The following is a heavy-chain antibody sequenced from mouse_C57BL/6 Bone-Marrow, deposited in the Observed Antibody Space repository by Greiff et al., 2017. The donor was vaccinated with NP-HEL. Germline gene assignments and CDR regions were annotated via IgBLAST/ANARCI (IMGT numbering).Heavy chain of an antibody. CDR1: GYTFTSYW. Sequence: QVHVKQSGAELVKPGASVKMSCKASGYTFTSYWITWVKQRPGQGLEWIGDIYPGSGSTNYNEKFKSKATLTVDTSSSTAYMQLSSLTSEDSAVYYCARSTPITTVVATDYYAMDYWGQGTSVTVSS. V-gene: IGHV1-55*01. CDR2: IYPGSGST. D-gene: IGHD1-1*01. CDR3: ARSTPITTVVATDYYAMDY. J-gene: IGHJ4*01.